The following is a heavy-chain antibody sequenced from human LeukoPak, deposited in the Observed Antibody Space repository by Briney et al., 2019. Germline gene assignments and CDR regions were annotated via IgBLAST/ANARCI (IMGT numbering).Heavy chain of an antibody. CDR1: GYTFTGYY. CDR2: INPNSGGT. CDR3: ARDRISRHYEALGYYYYGMDV. Sequence: ASVKVSCKASGYTFTGYYMHWVRQAPGQGLEWMGWINPNSGGTSYAQKFQGRVTMTRDTSISTAYMELSRLRSDDTAVYYCARDRISRHYEALGYYYYGMDVWGQGTTVTVSS. V-gene: IGHV1-2*02. J-gene: IGHJ6*02. D-gene: IGHD2-15*01.